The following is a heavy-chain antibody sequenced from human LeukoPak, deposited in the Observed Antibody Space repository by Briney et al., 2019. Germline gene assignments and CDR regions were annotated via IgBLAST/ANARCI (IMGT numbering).Heavy chain of an antibody. CDR1: GFTFSSHG. CDR2: ISGSGGSI. D-gene: IGHD3-9*01. J-gene: IGHJ4*02. V-gene: IGHV3-23*01. CDR3: ARPLVLRYFDWLYY. Sequence: GGSLSLSCAPSGFTFSSHGMSWVRHAPGKGVEWVSAISGSGGSIYYADSVEGRFTISRENSKNTLYLQMNSLSGEDAAVYYCARPLVLRYFDWLYYWGQGALVTVSS.